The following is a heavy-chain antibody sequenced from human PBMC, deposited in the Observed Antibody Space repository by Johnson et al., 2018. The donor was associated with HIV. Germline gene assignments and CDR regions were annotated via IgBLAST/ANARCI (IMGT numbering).Heavy chain of an antibody. Sequence: QVQLVESGGGVVQPGRSLRLSCTASGFTFSSYGMHWVRQAPGKGLEWVAVIWYDGSNKYYADSVKGRFTISRDSSKNTLYLQMNSLRHEDTAVYYCARDQGELRRTHAFDIWGQGTMVTVSS. CDR1: GFTFSSYG. CDR3: ARDQGELRRTHAFDI. CDR2: IWYDGSNK. J-gene: IGHJ3*02. D-gene: IGHD1-14*01. V-gene: IGHV3-33*01.